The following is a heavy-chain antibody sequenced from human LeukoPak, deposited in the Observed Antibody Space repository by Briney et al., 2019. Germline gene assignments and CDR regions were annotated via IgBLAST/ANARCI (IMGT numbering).Heavy chain of an antibody. J-gene: IGHJ4*02. CDR1: GYSLDSYG. D-gene: IGHD3-22*01. V-gene: IGHV1-46*02. Sequence: ASVKVSCKASGYSLDSYGISWVRQAPGQGLEWMGIINPSDDSTRYAQKFQGRVTMTKDTSTNTVYMHLSSLSSDDTAVYYCARGGDDSSGYLDYWGQGTLVTVSS. CDR2: INPSDDST. CDR3: ARGGDDSSGYLDY.